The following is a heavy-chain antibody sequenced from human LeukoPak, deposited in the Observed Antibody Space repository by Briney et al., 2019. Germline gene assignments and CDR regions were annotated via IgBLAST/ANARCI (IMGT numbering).Heavy chain of an antibody. V-gene: IGHV3-66*01. Sequence: PGGSLRLSCAASGFTVSSNYMSWVRQAPGKGLEWVSVIYSGGSTYYADSVKGRFTIPRDNSKNTLYLQMNSLRAEDTAVYYCARDYYDSSGYYAFDIWGQGTMVTVSS. J-gene: IGHJ3*02. CDR3: ARDYYDSSGYYAFDI. CDR2: IYSGGST. D-gene: IGHD3-22*01. CDR1: GFTVSSNY.